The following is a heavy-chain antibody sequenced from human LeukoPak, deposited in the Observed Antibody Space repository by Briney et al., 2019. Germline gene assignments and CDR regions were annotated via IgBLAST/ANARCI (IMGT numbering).Heavy chain of an antibody. CDR3: ARVFRAAAVDY. CDR1: GGSISSYY. J-gene: IGHJ4*02. CDR2: IYHNGRT. D-gene: IGHD6-13*01. Sequence: PSETLSLTCTVSGGSISSYYWSWIRQPPGKGLDWIGFIYHNGRTDYNPSLKSRVTISADTSKNQFSMRLSSVTAADTAVYYCARVFRAAAVDYWGQGTLVTVSS. V-gene: IGHV4-59*01.